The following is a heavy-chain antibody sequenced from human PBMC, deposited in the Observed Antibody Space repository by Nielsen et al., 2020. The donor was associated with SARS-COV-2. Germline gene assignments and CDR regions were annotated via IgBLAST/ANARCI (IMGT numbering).Heavy chain of an antibody. D-gene: IGHD5-12*01. CDR3: ARDRRYSGYDWGRGPYYYYGLDV. CDR1: GGSISSNNIY. CDR2: VSYSENT. Sequence: SETLSLTCTVSGGSISSNNIYWGWIRQPPGKGLEWIGSVSYSENTNYNPSLGSRVTVSVDTSKNQFSLKLGSVTAADTAVYYCARDRRYSGYDWGRGPYYYYGLDVWGQGTTVTVSS. J-gene: IGHJ6*02. V-gene: IGHV4-39*02.